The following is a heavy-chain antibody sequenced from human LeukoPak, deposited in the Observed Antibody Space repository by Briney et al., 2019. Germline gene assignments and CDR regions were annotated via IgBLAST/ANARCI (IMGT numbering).Heavy chain of an antibody. Sequence: PGASLRLSCAASGFTFSSYAMSWVRQAPGKGLEWASSITGSSASTYYADSVKGRFTISRDNSKNTLYLQMNSLRAEDTAVYFCAKLDYYDTHWGQGTLVTVSS. CDR1: GFTFSSYA. CDR2: ITGSSAST. J-gene: IGHJ4*02. D-gene: IGHD3-22*01. CDR3: AKLDYYDTH. V-gene: IGHV3-23*01.